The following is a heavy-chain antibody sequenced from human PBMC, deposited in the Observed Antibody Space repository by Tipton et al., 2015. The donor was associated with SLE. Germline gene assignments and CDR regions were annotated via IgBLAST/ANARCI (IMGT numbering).Heavy chain of an antibody. D-gene: IGHD2-21*02. CDR1: GFIFSSYA. V-gene: IGHV3-23*03. J-gene: IGHJ4*02. CDR3: ARDCWGY. CDR2: IYSGGST. Sequence: SLRLSCAASGFIFSSYAMSWVRQAPGKGLEWVSVIYSGGSTYYADSVKGRFTISRDNSKNTLYLQMNGLRVEDTAVYYCARDCWGYWGQGTLVTVSS.